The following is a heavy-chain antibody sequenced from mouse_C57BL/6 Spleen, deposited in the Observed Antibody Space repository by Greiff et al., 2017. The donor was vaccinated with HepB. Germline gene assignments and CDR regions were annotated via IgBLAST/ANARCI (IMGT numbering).Heavy chain of an antibody. CDR3: ATAQDTWFAY. Sequence: VQLQQPGAELVKPGASVKVTCKASGYTFTSYWMHWVKQRPGQGLEWIGRIHPSDSDTNYNQKFKGKATLTVDKSSSSAYMQLSSLTSEDSAVYYCATAQDTWFAYWGQGTMVTVSA. CDR2: IHPSDSDT. CDR1: GYTFTSYW. J-gene: IGHJ3*01. V-gene: IGHV1-74*01. D-gene: IGHD3-2*02.